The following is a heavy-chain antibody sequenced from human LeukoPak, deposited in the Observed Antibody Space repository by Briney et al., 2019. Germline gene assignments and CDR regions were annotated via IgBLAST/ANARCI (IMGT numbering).Heavy chain of an antibody. CDR2: INHSGST. CDR1: GGSFSGYY. Sequence: PSETLALTCAVYGGSFSGYYWSWIRQPPGKGLEWIGEINHSGSTNYNPSLKLRVTISVDTYKNQFSLKLSSVTAADTAVYYCARYGSGNYFDYWGQGTLVTVSS. V-gene: IGHV4-34*01. D-gene: IGHD3-10*01. CDR3: ARYGSGNYFDY. J-gene: IGHJ4*02.